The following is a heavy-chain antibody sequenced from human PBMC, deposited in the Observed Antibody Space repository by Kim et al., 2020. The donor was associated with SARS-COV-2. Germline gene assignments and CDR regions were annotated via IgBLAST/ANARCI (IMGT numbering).Heavy chain of an antibody. V-gene: IGHV3-11*01. J-gene: IGHJ3*02. CDR2: STI. Sequence: STIYYADSVKGRFTISRDNAKNSLYLQMNSLRAEDTAVYYCARVGGAFDIWGQGTMVTVSS. CDR3: ARVGGAFDI. D-gene: IGHD3-16*01.